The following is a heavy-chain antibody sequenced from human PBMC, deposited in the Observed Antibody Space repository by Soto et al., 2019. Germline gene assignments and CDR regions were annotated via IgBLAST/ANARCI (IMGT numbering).Heavy chain of an antibody. V-gene: IGHV4-39*01. J-gene: IGHJ4*02. CDR1: GGSISSSSYY. CDR3: ARQQQQLVPFSY. Sequence: QLQLQESGPGLVKPSETLSLTCTVSGGSISSSSYYLGWIRQPPGKGLEWIGSIYYSGSTYYNPSLKSRVTISVDTSKNQFSLKLSSVTAADTAVYYCARQQQQLVPFSYWGQGTLVTVSS. D-gene: IGHD6-13*01. CDR2: IYYSGST.